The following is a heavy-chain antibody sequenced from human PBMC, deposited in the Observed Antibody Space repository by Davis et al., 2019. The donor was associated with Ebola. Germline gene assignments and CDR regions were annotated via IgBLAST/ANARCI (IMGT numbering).Heavy chain of an antibody. V-gene: IGHV3-15*06. J-gene: IGHJ4*02. D-gene: IGHD1-26*01. CDR3: TRGTGTYD. CDR1: GFTFASAW. Sequence: GGSLRLSCAASGFTFASAWMSWVRQAPGKGLEWVGRIKSKIDGGTTHYAARVKGRFTILRDDSKNTLYLQMNRLKTEDTALYYCTRGTGTYDWGQGTLVTVST. CDR2: IKSKIDGGTT.